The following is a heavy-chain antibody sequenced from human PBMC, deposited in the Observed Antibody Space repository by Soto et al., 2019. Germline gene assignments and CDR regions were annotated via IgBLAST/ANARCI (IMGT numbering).Heavy chain of an antibody. CDR1: GGSISSGGYY. D-gene: IGHD3-22*01. Sequence: SETLSLTCTVSGGSISSGGYYWSWIRQHPGKGLEWIGYIYYSGSTYYNPSLKSRVTISVDTSKNQFSLKLSSVTAADTAVYYCARVESGSAYYDSSGYYNWFDPWGQGTLVTVSS. V-gene: IGHV4-31*03. J-gene: IGHJ5*02. CDR2: IYYSGST. CDR3: ARVESGSAYYDSSGYYNWFDP.